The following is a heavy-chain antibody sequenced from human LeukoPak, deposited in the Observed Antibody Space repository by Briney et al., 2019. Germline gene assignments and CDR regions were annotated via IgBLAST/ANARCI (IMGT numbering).Heavy chain of an antibody. Sequence: PSETLSLTCAVSGYSISSGYYWGWIRPAPGKGREWIGNIYHSGSTDKNPSLKTRVTISLDTSKNQFSLKLSSVPAADTAMYYCARLSGAPVRHPIYHFDYWGQGTLVAVSS. CDR2: IYHSGST. V-gene: IGHV4-38-2*01. CDR1: GYSISSGYY. CDR3: ARLSGAPVRHPIYHFDY. J-gene: IGHJ4*02. D-gene: IGHD2-2*02.